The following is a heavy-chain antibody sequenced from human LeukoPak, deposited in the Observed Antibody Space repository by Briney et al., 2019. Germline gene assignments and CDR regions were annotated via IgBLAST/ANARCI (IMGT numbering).Heavy chain of an antibody. V-gene: IGHV3-20*04. CDR3: ARWSETTWSMPDAFDI. J-gene: IGHJ3*02. D-gene: IGHD2-8*01. Sequence: GGSLRLSCAASGFTFDDYGMSWVRQAPGKGLEWVSGINWNGGSTGYADSVKGRFTISRDNAKNSLYLQMNSLRAEDTALYYCARWSETTWSMPDAFDIWGQGTMVTVSS. CDR1: GFTFDDYG. CDR2: INWNGGST.